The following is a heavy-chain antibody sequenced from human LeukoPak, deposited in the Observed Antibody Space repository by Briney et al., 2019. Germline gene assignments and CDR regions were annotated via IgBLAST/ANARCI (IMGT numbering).Heavy chain of an antibody. D-gene: IGHD2-2*02. CDR3: ATDIVVVPAAIAAEECFQH. J-gene: IGHJ1*01. CDR2: INHSGST. V-gene: IGHV4-34*01. CDR1: GGSFSGYY. Sequence: SETLSLTCAVYGGSFSGYYWSWIRQPPGKGLEWIGEINHSGSTNYNPSLKSRVTISVDTSKNQFSLKLSSVTAVDTAVYYCATDIVVVPAAIAAEECFQHWGQGTLVTVSS.